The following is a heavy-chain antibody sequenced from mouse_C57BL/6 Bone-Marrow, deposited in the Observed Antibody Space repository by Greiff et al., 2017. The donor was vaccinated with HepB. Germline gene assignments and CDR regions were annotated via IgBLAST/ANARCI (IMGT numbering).Heavy chain of an antibody. Sequence: QVQLKQPGTELVKPGASVKLSCKASGYTFTSYWMHWVKQRPGQGLEWIGNINPSNGGTNYNEKFKSKATLTVDKSSSTAYMQLSSLTSEDSAVYYCARSCYYYGSSYGYAMDYWGQGTSVTVSS. CDR2: INPSNGGT. CDR3: ARSCYYYGSSYGYAMDY. V-gene: IGHV1-53*01. CDR1: GYTFTSYW. D-gene: IGHD1-1*01. J-gene: IGHJ4*01.